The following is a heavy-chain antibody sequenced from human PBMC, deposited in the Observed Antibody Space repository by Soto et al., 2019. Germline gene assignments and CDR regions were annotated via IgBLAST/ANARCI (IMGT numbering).Heavy chain of an antibody. CDR1: GFSLSTDDVG. CDR3: ARSRYSITSCDY. Sequence: SGPTLVNTTQTLTLTCTFSGFSLSTDDVGVGWIRQPPGKALDWLAVIYWDDDKRYSPSLRSRLTITKDTSKNQVLLTMTNMDPVDTATYFCARSRYSITSCDYWGQGALVAVSS. D-gene: IGHD5-12*01. CDR2: IYWDDDK. V-gene: IGHV2-5*02. J-gene: IGHJ4*02.